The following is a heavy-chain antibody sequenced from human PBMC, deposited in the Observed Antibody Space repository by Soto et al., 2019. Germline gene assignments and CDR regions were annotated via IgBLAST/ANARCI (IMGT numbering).Heavy chain of an antibody. CDR1: GFTFSEYY. CDR2: SKNQVSGYAT. D-gene: IGHD3-16*01. J-gene: IGHJ4*02. Sequence: EVQLVESGGGLVQPGGSLRLSCAASGFTFSEYYMDWVRQAPGKGLEWVGRSKNQVSGYATEYAASVKGRFTISRDDSKNLLYLQMNSLKSEHTAVYYCASAIIFGGVMDYWGKGTLVTVSS. V-gene: IGHV3-72*01. CDR3: ASAIIFGGVMDY.